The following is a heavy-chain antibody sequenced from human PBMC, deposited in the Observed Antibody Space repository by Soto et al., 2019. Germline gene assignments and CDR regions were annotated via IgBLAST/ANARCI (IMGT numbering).Heavy chain of an antibody. J-gene: IGHJ3*01. Sequence: SETLSLTCTVSGGSISGYYWTWIRQSPEKGLEYIGYISYSGSTNYNPSLKSRFTTSLDTSKNQFSLKLSSVTAADTAIYYCASLNFDILTGYYAFDLWGQGTMVT. CDR1: GGSISGYY. D-gene: IGHD3-9*01. CDR3: ASLNFDILTGYYAFDL. CDR2: ISYSGST. V-gene: IGHV4-59*08.